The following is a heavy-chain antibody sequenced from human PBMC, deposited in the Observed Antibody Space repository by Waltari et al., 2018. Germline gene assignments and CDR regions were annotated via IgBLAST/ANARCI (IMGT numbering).Heavy chain of an antibody. CDR3: ARDPGSTWSEDAFDI. CDR1: GASVSSYY. V-gene: IGHV4-4*09. J-gene: IGHJ3*02. CDR2: IYTSGNT. D-gene: IGHD6-13*01. Sequence: QVQLQESGPGLVKPSETLSLTCTVSGASVSSYYWSWIRQAPGKGLEWSGYIYTSGNTKYNPSLKSRVTISVDTSKNQCSLTLTSVTAADTAVYYCARDPGSTWSEDAFDIWGQGTMVTVSS.